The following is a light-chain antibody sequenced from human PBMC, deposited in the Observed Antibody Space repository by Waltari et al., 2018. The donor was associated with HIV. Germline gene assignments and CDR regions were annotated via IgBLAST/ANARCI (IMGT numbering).Light chain of an antibody. CDR3: QQHDRLPIT. CDR2: DTY. J-gene: IGKJ5*01. CDR1: QDLSKY. V-gene: IGKV1-33*01. Sequence: DIQMTQSPSSLSASVADRVTITCQAIQDLSKYLNGDQQKAGKPPKLLVRDTYEVEAGVPSRFTGGGSGTFFTLTISGLQPEDVATYFCQQHDRLPITFGQGTRLEIK.